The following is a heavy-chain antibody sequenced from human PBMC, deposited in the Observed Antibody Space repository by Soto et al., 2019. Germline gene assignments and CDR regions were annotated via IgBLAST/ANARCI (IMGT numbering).Heavy chain of an antibody. J-gene: IGHJ6*02. Sequence: ASVKVSCKASGYTFTSYYMHWVRQAPGQGLEWMGIINPSGGSTSYAQKFQGRVTMTRDTSTSTVYMELSSLRSEDTAVYYCARALSRRVAGTKRYYYYGMDVWGQGTTVTVSS. CDR2: INPSGGST. CDR3: ARALSRRVAGTKRYYYYGMDV. V-gene: IGHV1-46*01. CDR1: GYTFTSYY. D-gene: IGHD6-19*01.